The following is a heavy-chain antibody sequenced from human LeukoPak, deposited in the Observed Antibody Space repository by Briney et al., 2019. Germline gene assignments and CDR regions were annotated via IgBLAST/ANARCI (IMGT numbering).Heavy chain of an antibody. J-gene: IGHJ6*02. V-gene: IGHV4-59*01. D-gene: IGHD5-12*01. CDR3: ARVSGATITTYYGMDV. CDR1: GGSFSRYY. Sequence: SETMSLTCTVSGGSFSRYYWSWIRQPPGKGLEWIGNIHYSGSTNYNPSLKSRVTISIDTSKNQFSLRLSSVTAVDTAVYYCARVSGATITTYYGMDVWGQGTTVTVS. CDR2: IHYSGST.